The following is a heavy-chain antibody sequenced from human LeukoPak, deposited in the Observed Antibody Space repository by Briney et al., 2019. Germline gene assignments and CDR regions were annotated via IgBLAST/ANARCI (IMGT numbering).Heavy chain of an antibody. D-gene: IGHD3-22*01. CDR2: IYYSGST. V-gene: IGHV4-39*01. CDR3: ARQYYYDSSGYYGY. J-gene: IGHJ4*02. CDR1: GGSISSSSYY. Sequence: PSETLSLTCTVSGGSISSSSYYWGWIRQPPGKGLEWIGSIYYSGSTYYNPSLKSRVTISVDTSKNQFSLKLSSVTAADTAVYYCARQYYYDSSGYYGYWGQGTLVTVSS.